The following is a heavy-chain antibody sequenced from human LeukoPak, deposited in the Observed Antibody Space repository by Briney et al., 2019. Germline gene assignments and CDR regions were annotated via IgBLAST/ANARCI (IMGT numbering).Heavy chain of an antibody. CDR2: LSPNSGAT. CDR1: GYTFTGYH. Sequence: ASVKVSCKASGYTFTGYHMHWVRQAPGQGPEWMGRLSPNSGATNYAQKFQGRVTMTSDTSISTAYMELSSLRSDDTAVYYCARDYRPRIAVAGSPRRFDPWGQGTLVTVSS. CDR3: ARDYRPRIAVAGSPRRFDP. V-gene: IGHV1-2*06. D-gene: IGHD6-19*01. J-gene: IGHJ5*02.